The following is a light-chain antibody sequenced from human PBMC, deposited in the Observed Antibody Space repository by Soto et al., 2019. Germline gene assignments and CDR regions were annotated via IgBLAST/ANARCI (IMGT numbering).Light chain of an antibody. V-gene: IGLV2-14*01. CDR1: GSEVGGNNY. J-gene: IGLJ2*01. Sequence: QSALTRPASVSGSPGQSITLPCTGTGSEVGGNNYVSWYQQHPGKAPKLIIYGVSNRPAGVSTRFSGSKSGNTASLTIYGLQAEDEADYYCCSYATSRPAFGGGTKLPVL. CDR3: CSYATSRPA. CDR2: GVS.